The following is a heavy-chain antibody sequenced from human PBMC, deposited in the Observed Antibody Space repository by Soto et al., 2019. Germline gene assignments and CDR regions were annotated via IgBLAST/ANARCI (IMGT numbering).Heavy chain of an antibody. Sequence: GGSLRLSCASSGFTFRNYAVTLVRQAPGKGLEWVSTISGSGGSTYYADSVKGRFTISRDNSKNTLYLQMNSLRAEDTAVYYCAKDQGSSWYEIDYWGQGTLVTVSS. V-gene: IGHV3-23*01. J-gene: IGHJ4*02. CDR2: ISGSGGST. D-gene: IGHD6-13*01. CDR3: AKDQGSSWYEIDY. CDR1: GFTFRNYA.